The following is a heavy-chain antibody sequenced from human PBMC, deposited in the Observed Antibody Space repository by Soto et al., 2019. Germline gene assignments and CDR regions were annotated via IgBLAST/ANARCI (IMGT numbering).Heavy chain of an antibody. D-gene: IGHD5-12*01. CDR3: ARGEWLATIKPYFAY. Sequence: SETLSLTCTVSGGSMSSYYWSWIRQSPGKGLEWIGYIYYSGSANYNPPLKSRVAISLDTSKNQLSLMLSSVTAADTAVYYCARGEWLATIKPYFAYWGQGTLVT. CDR1: GGSMSSYY. J-gene: IGHJ4*02. CDR2: IYYSGSA. V-gene: IGHV4-59*01.